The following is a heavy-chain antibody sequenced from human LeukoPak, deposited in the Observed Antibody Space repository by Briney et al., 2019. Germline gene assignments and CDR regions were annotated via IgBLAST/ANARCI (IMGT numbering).Heavy chain of an antibody. D-gene: IGHD2-21*02. J-gene: IGHJ3*02. CDR2: IYPGDSDT. CDR3: ARSLSYCGGDCTDAFDI. V-gene: IGHV5-51*01. CDR1: GYSFTSYW. Sequence: GESLKISCKGSGYSFTSYWIGWVRQMPGKGLEWMGIIYPGDSDTRYSPSFQGQVTISADKSISTAYLQWSSLKASDTAMYYCARSLSYCGGDCTDAFDIWGQGTMVTVSS.